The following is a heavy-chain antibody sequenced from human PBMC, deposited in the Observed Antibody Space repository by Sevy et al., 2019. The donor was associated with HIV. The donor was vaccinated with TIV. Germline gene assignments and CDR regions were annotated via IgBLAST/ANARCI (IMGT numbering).Heavy chain of an antibody. CDR3: ARPGDDYGSGSPGAFDI. CDR1: GYSFTSYW. CDR2: IYPVDSDT. V-gene: IGHV5-51*01. Sequence: GESLKISCKGSGYSFTSYWIGWVRQMPGKGLEWMGIIYPVDSDTRDSPSFLGQVTISADKSISTAYLHWSSLKASDTAMYYCARPGDDYGSGSPGAFDIWGKGTMVTVSS. D-gene: IGHD3-10*01. J-gene: IGHJ3*02.